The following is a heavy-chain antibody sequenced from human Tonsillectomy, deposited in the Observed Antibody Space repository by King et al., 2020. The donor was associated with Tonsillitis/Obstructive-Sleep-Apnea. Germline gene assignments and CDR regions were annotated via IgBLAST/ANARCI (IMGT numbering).Heavy chain of an antibody. CDR1: GYTFTSYA. J-gene: IGHJ4*02. CDR2: INTNTGNP. Sequence: QLVQSGSVLKKPGASVKVSCKASGYTFTSYAMNWLRQAPGQGLEWMVWINTNTGNPTYAPGFTGRFVFSLDTLVSTAYLQISSLKAEDTAVYYCARDHRSGYDYWGQGTLVTVSS. V-gene: IGHV7-4-1*02. CDR3: ARDHRSGYDY. D-gene: IGHD3-22*01.